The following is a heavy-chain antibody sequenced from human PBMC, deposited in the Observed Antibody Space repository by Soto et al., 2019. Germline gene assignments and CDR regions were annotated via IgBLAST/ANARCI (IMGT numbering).Heavy chain of an antibody. D-gene: IGHD1-1*01. V-gene: IGHV4-4*02. J-gene: IGHJ4*02. CDR2: IYPTTGRA. CDR1: GYSISSTYW. Sequence: QVQLQESGPGLVKPSGTLSLTCDVSGYSISSTYWWSWVRQSPLEGLEWIGEIYPTTGRANYNPSLRSRVTISADSSKNQFSLNLRSVTAADTAVYYCARHVGVTGTGGFDYWGQGIPVSVSS. CDR3: ARHVGVTGTGGFDY.